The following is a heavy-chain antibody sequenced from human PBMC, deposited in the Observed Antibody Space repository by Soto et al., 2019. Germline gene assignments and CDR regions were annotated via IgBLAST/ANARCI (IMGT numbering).Heavy chain of an antibody. V-gene: IGHV1-18*01. D-gene: IGHD6-25*01. CDR1: GYSFSKYG. Sequence: ASVKFYCKTSGYSFSKYGVAWVRQDPGQGLEWMGWISGYNENTNSAQHLQDRITMTTDTFMSTAYMELRSLRSDDTAIYYCARDVWGTAAAGSYYFDYWGQGTVVTVSS. J-gene: IGHJ4*02. CDR3: ARDVWGTAAAGSYYFDY. CDR2: ISGYNENT.